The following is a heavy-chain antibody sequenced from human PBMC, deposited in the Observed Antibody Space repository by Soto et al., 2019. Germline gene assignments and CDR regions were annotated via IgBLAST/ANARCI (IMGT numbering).Heavy chain of an antibody. CDR2: ISASNGNT. J-gene: IGHJ6*02. CDR3: ARASDAAALFLFGMDV. D-gene: IGHD6-13*01. CDR1: GYTFTSYG. V-gene: IGHV1-18*04. Sequence: AAVKVSCKASGYTFTSYGSSWVRQAPGQGLEGMVWISASNGNTNYAQKFQGRVTMTTDTYTSTAYMELRSMRSDDTAVYYCARASDAAALFLFGMDVWGQGTTVTVSS.